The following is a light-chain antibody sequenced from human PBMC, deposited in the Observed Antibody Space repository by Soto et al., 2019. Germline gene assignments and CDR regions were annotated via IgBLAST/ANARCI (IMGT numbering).Light chain of an antibody. CDR1: QSVSSY. CDR3: QQRSDWPWT. Sequence: ESVLTQSPGTPSLSAAERPTVTCRASQSVSSYLAWYQQKPGQAPRPLMYVGPQSAPGIPARFSVGGCRRDFARTISSLEQEGCAVYYGQQRSDWPWTFGQGTKVDIK. V-gene: IGKV3-11*02. CDR2: VGP. J-gene: IGKJ1*01.